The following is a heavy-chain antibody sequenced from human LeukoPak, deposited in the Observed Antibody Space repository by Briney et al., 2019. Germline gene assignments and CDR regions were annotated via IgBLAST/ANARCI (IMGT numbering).Heavy chain of an antibody. V-gene: IGHV1-69*08. CDR2: IIPILGTA. D-gene: IGHD1-26*01. J-gene: IGHJ6*02. Sequence: SVKVSCKASGGTFSSYTISWVRQAPGQGLEWMGGIIPILGTANYAQKFQGRVTITADKSTSTAYMELSSLRSEDTAVYYCARVPGREYGMDVWGQGTTVTVSS. CDR1: GGTFSSYT. CDR3: ARVPGREYGMDV.